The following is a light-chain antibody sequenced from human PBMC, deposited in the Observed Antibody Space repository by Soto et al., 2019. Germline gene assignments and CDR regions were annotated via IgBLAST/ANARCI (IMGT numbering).Light chain of an antibody. CDR2: GAS. V-gene: IGKV3-20*01. CDR3: QQYGRSPLT. Sequence: EIVLTQSPGTLSLSPGERATLSCRASQSVSSSYLAWYQQKPGQAPRLLIYGASSMATGIPDRFSGSGSGTDFTLTISRLEPKDFAVYYCQQYGRSPLTFGPGTKVDIK. CDR1: QSVSSSY. J-gene: IGKJ3*01.